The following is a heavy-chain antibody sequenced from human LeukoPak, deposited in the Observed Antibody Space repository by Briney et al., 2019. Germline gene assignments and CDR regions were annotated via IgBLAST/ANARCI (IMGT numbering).Heavy chain of an antibody. J-gene: IGHJ4*02. CDR1: GFTFSSYA. CDR2: ISGSGGST. D-gene: IGHD3-22*01. V-gene: IGHV3-23*01. CDR3: ARVRDDSSRYRDFQF. Sequence: GGSLRLSCAASGFTFSSYAMSWVRQAPGKGLEWVSAISGSGGSTYYADSVKGRFTISRDNSKNTLYLQMNSLRGEDTAVYYCARVRDDSSRYRDFQFWGQGVLVTVSS.